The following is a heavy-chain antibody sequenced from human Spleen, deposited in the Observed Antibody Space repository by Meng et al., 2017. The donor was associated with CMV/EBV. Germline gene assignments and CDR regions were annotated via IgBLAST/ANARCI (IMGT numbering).Heavy chain of an antibody. CDR1: GGSLRSSRYC. CDR2: IYYSGST. D-gene: IGHD6-19*01. V-gene: IGHV4-39*01. J-gene: IGHJ4*02. CDR3: ALGYSSPNFDY. Sequence: CPVLGGSLRSSRYCWGWVRQPPGKGLGWIGSIYYSGSTYYNPSLKSRVTISVDTSKNQLSLKLSSVTAADTAVYYCALGYSSPNFDYWGQGTLVTVSS.